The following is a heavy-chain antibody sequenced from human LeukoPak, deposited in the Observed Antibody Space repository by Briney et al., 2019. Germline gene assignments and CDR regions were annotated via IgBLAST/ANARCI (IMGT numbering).Heavy chain of an antibody. CDR1: GYTFTDYY. Sequence: ASVKVSCKASGYTFTDYYLHWVRQAPGQGLEWMGWMNPNSGNTGYAQKFQGRVTITRNTSISTAYMELSSLRSEDTAVYYCARGFGFSSGYYPPSFDYWGQGTLVTVSS. D-gene: IGHD3-22*01. CDR2: MNPNSGNT. V-gene: IGHV1-8*03. CDR3: ARGFGFSSGYYPPSFDY. J-gene: IGHJ4*02.